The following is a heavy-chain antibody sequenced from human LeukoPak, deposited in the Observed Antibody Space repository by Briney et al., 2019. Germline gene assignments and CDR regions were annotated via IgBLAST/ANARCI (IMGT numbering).Heavy chain of an antibody. CDR2: VYPGDSTA. D-gene: IGHD3-16*01. CDR1: GYLFSTSW. J-gene: IGHJ3*01. CDR3: ARKSYYDSYQHAYDV. V-gene: IGHV5-51*01. Sequence: GESLKISCQTSGYLFSTSWIAWVRQMPGKGLQWMGIVYPGDSTARYSPSFQGQVTVSADLTTGAVYLQWRSLKASDTGTYFCARKSYYDSYQHAYDVWGQGTMVTVSS.